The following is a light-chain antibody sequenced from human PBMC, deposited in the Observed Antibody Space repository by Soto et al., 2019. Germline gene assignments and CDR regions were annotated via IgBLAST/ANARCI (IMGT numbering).Light chain of an antibody. Sequence: DIQLTQSPSSLSASVGDRVTITCRASQSISTSLNWYQQKPGKAPNLLIYDASSLLSGVPSRFSGSGSGTDFTLTIASLQPEDFSTYYCQQSDSTPYTFGQGTKVDIK. CDR1: QSISTS. CDR2: DAS. J-gene: IGKJ2*01. CDR3: QQSDSTPYT. V-gene: IGKV1-39*01.